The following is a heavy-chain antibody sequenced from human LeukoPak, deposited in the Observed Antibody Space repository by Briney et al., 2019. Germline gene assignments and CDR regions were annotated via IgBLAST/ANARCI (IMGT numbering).Heavy chain of an antibody. D-gene: IGHD6-19*01. CDR3: VGGYGWLPDY. Sequence: GGSLRLSCAASGSTLSEFWMNWVRQAPGKGLEWVANIKQDGREKNYVDSVKGRFTISRDNAKKSAYLQMNNLRVDDTAVYYCVGGYGWLPDYWGQGTLVTVSS. CDR1: GSTLSEFW. CDR2: IKQDGREK. J-gene: IGHJ4*02. V-gene: IGHV3-7*04.